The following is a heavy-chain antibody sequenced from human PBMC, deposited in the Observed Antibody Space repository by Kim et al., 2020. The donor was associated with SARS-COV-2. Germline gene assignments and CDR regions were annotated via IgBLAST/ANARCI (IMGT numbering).Heavy chain of an antibody. Sequence: SETLSLTCTVSGGSVSSGSYYWSWIRQPPGKGLEWIGYIYYSGSTNYNPSLKSRVTISVDTSKNQFSLKLSSVTAADTAVYYCARDGIQLWPTPYWYFDLWGRGTLVTVSS. CDR3: ARDGIQLWPTPYWYFDL. J-gene: IGHJ2*01. D-gene: IGHD5-18*01. CDR2: IYYSGST. V-gene: IGHV4-61*01. CDR1: GGSVSSGSYY.